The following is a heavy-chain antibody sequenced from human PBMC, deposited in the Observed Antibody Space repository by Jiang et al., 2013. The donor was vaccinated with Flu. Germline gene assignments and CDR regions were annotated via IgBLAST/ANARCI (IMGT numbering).Heavy chain of an antibody. CDR3: ARDLIAYGSGSYYGY. J-gene: IGHJ4*02. CDR2: ISSSSSYT. Sequence: AASGFTFSDYYMSWIRQAPGKGLEWVSYISSSSSYTNYADSVKGRFTISRDNAKNSLYLQMNSLRAEDTAVYYCARDLIAYGSGSYYGYWGQGTLVTVSS. V-gene: IGHV3-11*06. D-gene: IGHD3-10*01. CDR1: GFTFSDYY.